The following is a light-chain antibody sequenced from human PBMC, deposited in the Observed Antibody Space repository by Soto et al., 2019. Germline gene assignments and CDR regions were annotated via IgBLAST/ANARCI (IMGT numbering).Light chain of an antibody. CDR2: GAS. V-gene: IGKV3-20*01. CDR3: QQYGSSPRSIT. J-gene: IGKJ5*01. Sequence: EIVLTQSPGTLSLSPGERATLSCRASQSVSSSYLAWYQQKPGQAPRLLIYGASSRATCIPDRFSGSGSGTDFTLTISRLEPEDFAVYYCQQYGSSPRSITFGQGTRLETK. CDR1: QSVSSSY.